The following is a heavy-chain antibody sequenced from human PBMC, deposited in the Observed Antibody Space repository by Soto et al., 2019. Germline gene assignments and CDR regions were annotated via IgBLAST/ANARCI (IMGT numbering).Heavy chain of an antibody. V-gene: IGHV4-30-4*01. CDR1: GGSISSGDYY. CDR3: ARTGVLWFGARSWFDP. J-gene: IGHJ5*02. CDR2: IYYSGST. Sequence: SETLSLTCTVSGGSISSGDYYWSWIRQPPGKGLEWIGYIYYSGSTYYNPSLKSRVTISVDTSKNQFSLKLSSVTAADTAVYYCARTGVLWFGARSWFDPWGQGTLVTVSS. D-gene: IGHD3-10*01.